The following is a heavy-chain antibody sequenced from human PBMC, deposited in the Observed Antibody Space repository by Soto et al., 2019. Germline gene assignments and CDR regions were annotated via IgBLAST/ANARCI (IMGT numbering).Heavy chain of an antibody. CDR1: GGTFSSYT. CDR3: ARTWGFGELLVYFDY. CDR2: IIPILGIA. J-gene: IGHJ4*02. V-gene: IGHV1-69*02. D-gene: IGHD3-10*01. Sequence: ASVKVSCKASGGTFSSYTISWGRQAPGQGLEWMGRIIPILGIANYAQKFQGRVTITADKSTSTAYMELSSLRSEDTAVYYCARTWGFGELLVYFDYWGQGTLVTVPQ.